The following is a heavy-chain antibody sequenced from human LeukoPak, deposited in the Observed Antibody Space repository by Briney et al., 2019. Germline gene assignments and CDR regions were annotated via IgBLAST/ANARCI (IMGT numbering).Heavy chain of an antibody. Sequence: GGSLRLSCAASGFTFSSYAMSWVRQAPGKGLGWVSAISGSGGSTYYADSVKGRFTISRDNSKNTLYLQMNSLRAEDTAVYYCAKVSSPTVQQLVPYYYYGMDVWGQGTTVTVSS. CDR2: ISGSGGST. V-gene: IGHV3-23*01. D-gene: IGHD6-13*01. J-gene: IGHJ6*02. CDR3: AKVSSPTVQQLVPYYYYGMDV. CDR1: GFTFSSYA.